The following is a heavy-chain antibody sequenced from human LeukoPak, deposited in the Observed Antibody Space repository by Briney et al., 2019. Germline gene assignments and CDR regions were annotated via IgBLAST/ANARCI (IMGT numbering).Heavy chain of an antibody. Sequence: GGSLRLSCAASGFPFSSYAMSWVRQAPGKGLEWVSSISGSGGSTYYADSVKGRFTISRDNSKNTLYLQLNSLRAEDTAVYYCAKDAFLCFFDYWGQGTLVTVSS. CDR3: AKDAFLCFFDY. CDR1: GFPFSSYA. CDR2: ISGSGGST. J-gene: IGHJ4*02. V-gene: IGHV3-23*01.